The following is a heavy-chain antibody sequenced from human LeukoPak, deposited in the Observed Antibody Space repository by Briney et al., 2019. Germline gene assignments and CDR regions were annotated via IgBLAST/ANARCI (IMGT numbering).Heavy chain of an antibody. Sequence: PSETLSLTCTVSGGSISSYYWSWIRQPPGKGLEWIGYIYYSGSTNYNPSLKSRVTISVDTSKNQFSLKLSSVTAADTAVYYCARTGADTAWFDPWGQGTLVTVSS. CDR3: ARTGADTAWFDP. J-gene: IGHJ5*02. CDR1: GGSISSYY. CDR2: IYYSGST. V-gene: IGHV4-59*01. D-gene: IGHD1-14*01.